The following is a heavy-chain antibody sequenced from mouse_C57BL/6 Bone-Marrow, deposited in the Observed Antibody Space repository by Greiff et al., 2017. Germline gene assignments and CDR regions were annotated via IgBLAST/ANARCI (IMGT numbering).Heavy chain of an antibody. J-gene: IGHJ2*01. CDR1: GYSFTGYF. CDR3: ARGYYGSSSYYFDY. D-gene: IGHD1-1*01. CDR2: INPYNGDT. V-gene: IGHV1-20*01. Sequence: VQLQQSGPELVKPGASVKISCKASGYSFTGYFMNWVMQSHGKSLEWIGRINPYNGDTFYNQKFKGKATLTVDKSSSTAHMELRSLTSEDSAVYYCARGYYGSSSYYFDYWGQGTTLTVSS.